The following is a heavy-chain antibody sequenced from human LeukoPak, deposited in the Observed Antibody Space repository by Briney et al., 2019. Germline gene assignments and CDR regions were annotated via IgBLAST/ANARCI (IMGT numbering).Heavy chain of an antibody. CDR3: ARRRSGTSSEFDP. J-gene: IGHJ5*02. CDR1: GGSISSYY. Sequence: TETLSLTCTVSGGSISSYYWSWIRQPPGKGLEWIGYIYNRGSTNYNPSLKSRVTISVDTSKNQFSLKLSSVTAADTAVYYCARRRSGTSSEFDPWGQGTLVTASS. CDR2: IYNRGST. V-gene: IGHV4-59*08. D-gene: IGHD6-6*01.